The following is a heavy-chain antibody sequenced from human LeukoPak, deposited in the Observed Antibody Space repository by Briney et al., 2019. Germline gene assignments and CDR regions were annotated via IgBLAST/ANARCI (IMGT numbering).Heavy chain of an antibody. J-gene: IGHJ4*02. D-gene: IGHD6-19*01. CDR3: ARLPLSGSSGWYFDY. V-gene: IGHV4-39*01. Sequence: SETLSLTCTVSDGSISGYYWGWIRQPPGKGLEWIGSIYYSGSTYYNPSLKSRVTISVDTSKNQFSLKLSSVTAADTAVYYCARLPLSGSSGWYFDYWGQGTLVTVSS. CDR2: IYYSGST. CDR1: DGSISGYY.